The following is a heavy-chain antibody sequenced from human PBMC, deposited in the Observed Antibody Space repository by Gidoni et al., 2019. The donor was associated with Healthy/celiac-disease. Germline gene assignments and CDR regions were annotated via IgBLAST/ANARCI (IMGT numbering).Heavy chain of an antibody. CDR3: AKDEGYCSGGSCYSGYFQH. D-gene: IGHD2-15*01. V-gene: IGHV3-30*18. CDR1: GFTFSSYG. Sequence: VQLVESGGGVVQPGRSLRLSCAASGFTFSSYGMPWVRQAPGKGLEWVAVISYDGSNKYYADSVKGRFTISRDNSKNTLYLQMNSLRAEDTAVYYCAKDEGYCSGGSCYSGYFQHWGQGTLVTVSS. CDR2: ISYDGSNK. J-gene: IGHJ1*01.